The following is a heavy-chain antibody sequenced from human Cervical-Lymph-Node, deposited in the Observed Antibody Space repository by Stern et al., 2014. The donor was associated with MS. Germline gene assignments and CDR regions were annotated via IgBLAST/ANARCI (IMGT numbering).Heavy chain of an antibody. CDR3: ARDDWGINDFGMDA. D-gene: IGHD7-27*01. Sequence: VQLVESGGGLVKPGESLRLSCEASGVNFSTYTMNWVRQAPGKGLEWVSTISRGWSSIYYAESMKGRFTISRDNTKNSLYLHMKSLRPEDTAVYYCARDDWGINDFGMDAWGQGTTVTVSS. J-gene: IGHJ6*02. V-gene: IGHV3-21*01. CDR1: GVNFSTYT. CDR2: ISRGWSSI.